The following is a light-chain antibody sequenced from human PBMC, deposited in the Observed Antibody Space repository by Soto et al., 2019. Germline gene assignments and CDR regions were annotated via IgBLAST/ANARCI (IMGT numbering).Light chain of an antibody. V-gene: IGLV3-1*01. J-gene: IGLJ2*01. Sequence: SYELTQPPSVSVSPGQTASITCSGAKLGAKYACWYQQKPGQSPVLFIYQDSKRPTGVPERLSGSHSGNTATLTISGTQAMDEADYYCQAWDSSILVFGGGTQLTVL. CDR2: QDS. CDR3: QAWDSSILV. CDR1: KLGAKY.